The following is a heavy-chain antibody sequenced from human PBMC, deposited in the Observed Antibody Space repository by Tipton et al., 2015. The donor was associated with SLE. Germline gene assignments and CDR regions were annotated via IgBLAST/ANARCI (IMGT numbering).Heavy chain of an antibody. CDR3: ARDSRRYCSSTSCYYYGMDV. CDR1: GGSISSGSYY. J-gene: IGHJ6*02. Sequence: TLSLTCTVSGGSISSGSYYWSWIRQPAGKGLEWIGRIYTSGSTNYNPSLKSRVTMSVDTSKNQFSLKLSSVTTADTAVYYCARDSRRYCSSTSCYYYGMDVWGQGTTATASS. D-gene: IGHD2-2*01. CDR2: IYTSGST. V-gene: IGHV4-61*02.